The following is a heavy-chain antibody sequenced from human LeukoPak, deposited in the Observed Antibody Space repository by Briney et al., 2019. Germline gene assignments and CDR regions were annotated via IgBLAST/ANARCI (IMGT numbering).Heavy chain of an antibody. CDR1: GGSISSYY. CDR2: IYHSGTT. Sequence: SETLSLTCTVSGGSISSYYWSWIRQPPGKGLEWIGYIYHSGTTNFNPPLRSRVAVSIDTSKNQFSLRLSSVTAADTAVYYCARDNRRGYDSSGYDYWGQGTLVTVSS. D-gene: IGHD3-22*01. CDR3: ARDNRRGYDSSGYDY. V-gene: IGHV4-59*01. J-gene: IGHJ4*02.